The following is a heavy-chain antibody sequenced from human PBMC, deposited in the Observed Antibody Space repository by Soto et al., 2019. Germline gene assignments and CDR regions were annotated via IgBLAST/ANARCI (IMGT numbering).Heavy chain of an antibody. J-gene: IGHJ6*02. Sequence: SVKVSCKASGVTFSSYAISWVRQAPGQGLEWMGGIIPIFGTANYAQKFQGRVTITADESTSTAYMELSSLRSEDTAVYYCARDGVDTAMNHYYYGMDVWGQGTTVTVSS. V-gene: IGHV1-69*13. CDR2: IIPIFGTA. CDR1: GVTFSSYA. CDR3: ARDGVDTAMNHYYYGMDV. D-gene: IGHD5-18*01.